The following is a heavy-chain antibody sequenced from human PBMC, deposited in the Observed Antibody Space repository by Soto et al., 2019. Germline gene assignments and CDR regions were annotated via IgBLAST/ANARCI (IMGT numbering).Heavy chain of an antibody. J-gene: IGHJ6*04. CDR3: ARGGYSGSYYVYDYYGMDV. CDR2: IIPVFGTS. Sequence: SVKVSCKASGGTFNTYAIHWVRQAPGQGLEWVGGIIPVFGTSNYAQKFQGRVTITADESTTTGYMELSSLRSEDTAVYYCARGGYSGSYYVYDYYGMDVWGKVTTVTVSS. V-gene: IGHV1-69*13. D-gene: IGHD1-26*01. CDR1: GGTFNTYA.